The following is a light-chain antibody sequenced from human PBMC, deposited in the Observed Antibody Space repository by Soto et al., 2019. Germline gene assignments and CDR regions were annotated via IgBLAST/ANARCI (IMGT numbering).Light chain of an antibody. CDR3: CSYAGSYTLV. Sequence: QSVLTQPRSVSGSPGQSVTMSCTGTSSDVGGYNYVSWYQQHPGKAPKLMIYDVSKRPSGVPDRFSGSKSGNTASLFISGLQAEDEADYYCCSYAGSYTLVFGGGTKLTVL. J-gene: IGLJ2*01. CDR2: DVS. V-gene: IGLV2-11*01. CDR1: SSDVGGYNY.